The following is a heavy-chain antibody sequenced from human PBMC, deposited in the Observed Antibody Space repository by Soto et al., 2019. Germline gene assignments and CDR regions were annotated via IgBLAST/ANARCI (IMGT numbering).Heavy chain of an antibody. CDR2: INAGNGNT. J-gene: IGHJ4*02. CDR3: ARGYGYSSGWYVY. CDR1: GYTFTSYA. Sequence: VKVSCKASGYTFTSYAMHWVRQAPGQRLEWMGWINAGNGNTKYSQKFQGRVTITRDTSASTAYMELSSLRSEDTAVYCCARGYGYSSGWYVYWGQGTLVTVSS. V-gene: IGHV1-3*01. D-gene: IGHD6-19*01.